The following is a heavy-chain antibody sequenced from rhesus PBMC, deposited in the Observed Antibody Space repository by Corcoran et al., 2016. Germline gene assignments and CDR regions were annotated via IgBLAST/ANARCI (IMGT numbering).Heavy chain of an antibody. J-gene: IGHJ6*01. CDR1: GFTFSSYW. V-gene: IGHV3S42*01. Sequence: EVQLVESGGGLAKPGGSLRLSCAASGFTFSSYWMNWVRQTPGKGLEWISAINNVGASTDYADSVKGRFTISRDNSKNTLSLQMNSLRAEDTAVYYCAKGGRITIFGLVIQDYYGLDSWGQGVVVTVSS. D-gene: IGHD3-3*01. CDR3: AKGGRITIFGLVIQDYYGLDS. CDR2: INNVGAST.